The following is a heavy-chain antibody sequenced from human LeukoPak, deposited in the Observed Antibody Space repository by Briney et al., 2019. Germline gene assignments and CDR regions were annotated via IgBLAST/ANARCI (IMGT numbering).Heavy chain of an antibody. D-gene: IGHD5-12*01. J-gene: IGHJ4*02. CDR3: ARGGGYYFDY. Sequence: SETLSLTCTVSGYSISSGYYWGWVRQPPGKGLEWIGETYHAGHINYNPSLKSRVTISMDKSKNQLYLKVTSVTAADTAVYYCARGGGYYFDYWGQGILVAVSS. CDR2: TYHAGHI. CDR1: GYSISSGYY. V-gene: IGHV4-38-2*02.